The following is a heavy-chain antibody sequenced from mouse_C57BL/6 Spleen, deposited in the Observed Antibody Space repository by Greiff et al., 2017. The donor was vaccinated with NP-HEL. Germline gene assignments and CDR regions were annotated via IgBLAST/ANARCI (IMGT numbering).Heavy chain of an antibody. CDR1: GYSFTGYY. CDR3: ARSNWDVGGFAY. Sequence: VQLQQSGPELVKPGASVKISCKASGYSFTGYYMNWVKQSPEKSLEWIGEINPSTGGTTYNQKFKAKATLTVDKSSSTAYMQLKSLTSEDSAVYYCARSNWDVGGFAYWGQGTLVTVSA. V-gene: IGHV1-42*01. J-gene: IGHJ3*01. CDR2: INPSTGGT. D-gene: IGHD4-1*01.